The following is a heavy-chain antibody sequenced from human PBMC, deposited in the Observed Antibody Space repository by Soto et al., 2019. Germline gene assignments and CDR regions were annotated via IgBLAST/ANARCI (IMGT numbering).Heavy chain of an antibody. CDR3: ARGAAGNAYY. CDR2: ISISSTNI. D-gene: IGHD6-13*01. V-gene: IGHV3-48*01. J-gene: IGHJ4*02. CDR1: GFTFSSYG. Sequence: EVQLVESGGGLVQPGGSLRLSCAASGFTFSSYGMNWVRQAPGKGLEWVSYISISSTNIHYPDSVKGRFTISRDNAKNSLYLQMNGLGAEDTAVYYCARGAAGNAYYWGQGILVTVSS.